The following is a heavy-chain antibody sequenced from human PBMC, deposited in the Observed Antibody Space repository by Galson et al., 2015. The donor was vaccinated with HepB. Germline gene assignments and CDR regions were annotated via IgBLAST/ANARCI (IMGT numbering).Heavy chain of an antibody. D-gene: IGHD2-15*01. J-gene: IGHJ5*02. CDR2: ISYDGNNK. V-gene: IGHV3-30*01. CDR1: GFTFSTYG. Sequence: SLRLSCAVSGFTFSTYGMHWVRQAPGKGLEWLSAISYDGNNKYYADSVKGRFTISRDNSKNTVYLQMNTLRADDSAIYFCAGNSLIRYCGVGSCFDWFDPWGQGTLVTVSS. CDR3: AGNSLIRYCGVGSCFDWFDP.